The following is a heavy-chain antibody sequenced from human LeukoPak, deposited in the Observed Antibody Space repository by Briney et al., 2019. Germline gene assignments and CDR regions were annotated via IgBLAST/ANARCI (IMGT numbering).Heavy chain of an antibody. CDR3: ARGLEMATICWFDP. CDR2: INHSGST. CDR1: GGSFSGYY. J-gene: IGHJ5*02. D-gene: IGHD5-24*01. V-gene: IGHV4-34*01. Sequence: SETLSLTCAVYGGSFSGYYWNWLRQPPGKGLEWIGEINHSGSTNYNPSLKSRVTISVDTSKNQFSLKLSSVTAADTAVYYCARGLEMATICWFDPWGQGTLVTVSS.